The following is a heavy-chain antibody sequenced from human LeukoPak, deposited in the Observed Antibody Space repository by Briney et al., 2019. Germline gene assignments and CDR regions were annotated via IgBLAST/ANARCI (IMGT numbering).Heavy chain of an antibody. J-gene: IGHJ4*02. CDR3: ARAPNGVVPFDY. CDR2: INHSGSI. D-gene: IGHD3-3*01. V-gene: IGHV4-34*01. CDR1: GGSFSGYY. Sequence: SETLSLTCAVYGGSFSGYYWSWIRQPPGKGLEWIGEINHSGSINYNSSLKSRVTISVDTSKNQFSLKLSSVTAADTAVYYCARAPNGVVPFDYWGQGTLVTVSS.